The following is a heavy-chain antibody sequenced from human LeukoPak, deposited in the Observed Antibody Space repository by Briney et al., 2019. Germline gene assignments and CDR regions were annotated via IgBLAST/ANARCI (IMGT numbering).Heavy chain of an antibody. CDR1: GFTFSSYG. D-gene: IGHD6-13*01. CDR3: ARDVLEAAAGTGRYYFDY. Sequence: GGSLRLSCAASGFTFSSYGMHWVRQAPGKGLEWVSVIYSGGSTYYADSVKGRFTISRDNSKNTLYLQMNSLRAEDTAVYYCARDVLEAAAGTGRYYFDYWGQGTLVTVSS. V-gene: IGHV3-NL1*01. J-gene: IGHJ4*02. CDR2: IYSGGST.